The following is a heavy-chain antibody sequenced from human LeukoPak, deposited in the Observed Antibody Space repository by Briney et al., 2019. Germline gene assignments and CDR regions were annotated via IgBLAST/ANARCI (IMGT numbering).Heavy chain of an antibody. V-gene: IGHV1-18*01. J-gene: IGHJ4*02. CDR3: ARDPVYDTLTGYYNPPFDY. Sequence: ASVKVSCKASGYTFASYGNSWVRQAPGQGLEWMGWISAYNGNTKYAQKLQGRVTMTTDTSTNTAYMEVRSLRSDDTGVYYCARDPVYDTLTGYYNPPFDYWGQGTLVTVSS. CDR1: GYTFASYG. D-gene: IGHD3-9*01. CDR2: ISAYNGNT.